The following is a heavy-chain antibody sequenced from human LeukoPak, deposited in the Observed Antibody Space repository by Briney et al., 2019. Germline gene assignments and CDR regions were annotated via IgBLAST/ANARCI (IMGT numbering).Heavy chain of an antibody. V-gene: IGHV3-23*01. J-gene: IGHJ5*02. CDR2: ISGSGGST. CDR1: GFTFSSYA. D-gene: IGHD2-15*01. CDR3: AKGYCSGGSCYSHWFDP. Sequence: GGSLRLSCAASGFTFSSYAMSWVRQAPGKGLEWVSAISGSGGSTYYADSVKGRFTISRDNSKNTLYLQMNSLRAEDTAVYYCAKGYCSGGSCYSHWFDPWGQGTLVTVSS.